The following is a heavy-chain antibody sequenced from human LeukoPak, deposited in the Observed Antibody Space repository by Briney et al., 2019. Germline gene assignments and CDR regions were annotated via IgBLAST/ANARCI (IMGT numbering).Heavy chain of an antibody. CDR3: ARDRDTMVRGVSLGY. CDR2: IWYDGSNK. CDR1: GFTFSSYG. D-gene: IGHD3-10*01. J-gene: IGHJ4*02. V-gene: IGHV3-33*01. Sequence: GGSLRLSCAASGFTFSSYGMHWVRQAPGKGLEWVAVIWYDGSNKYYADSMKGRFTISRDNSKNTLYLQMNSLRAEDTAVYYCARDRDTMVRGVSLGYWGQGTLVTVSS.